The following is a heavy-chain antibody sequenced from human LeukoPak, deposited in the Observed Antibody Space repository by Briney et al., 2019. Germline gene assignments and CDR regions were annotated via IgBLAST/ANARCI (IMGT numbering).Heavy chain of an antibody. V-gene: IGHV4-59*12. D-gene: IGHD3-22*01. CDR3: ARAGYYDSSGYYLSY. Sequence: PSETLSLTCSVSGGSISSYYWSWIRQPPGKGLEWIGYIYYSGSTNYNPSLKSRVTMSVDTSKNQFSLKLSSVTAADTAVYYCARAGYYDSSGYYLSYWGQGTLVTVSS. CDR2: IYYSGST. J-gene: IGHJ4*02. CDR1: GGSISSYY.